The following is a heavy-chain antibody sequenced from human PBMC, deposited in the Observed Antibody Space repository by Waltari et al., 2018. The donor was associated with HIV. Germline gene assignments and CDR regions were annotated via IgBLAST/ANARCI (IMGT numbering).Heavy chain of an antibody. CDR2: IREDGSEK. V-gene: IGHV3-7*01. D-gene: IGHD2-2*01. Sequence: EVQLVESGGGLVQSGGSLRLSCAVSGLCFSGYWMSWVRQAPGKGLEWVANIREDGSEKSYVDSVKGRFTISIHNAKNSLYLQMNSLRAEDTAMYYCARARYCSSISCSYFDDWGQGTLVTVSS. J-gene: IGHJ4*02. CDR1: GLCFSGYW. CDR3: ARARYCSSISCSYFDD.